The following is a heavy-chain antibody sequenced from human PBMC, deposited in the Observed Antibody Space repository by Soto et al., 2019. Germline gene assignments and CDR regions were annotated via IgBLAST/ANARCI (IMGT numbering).Heavy chain of an antibody. V-gene: IGHV4-59*08. Sequence: QVQLQESGPGLVKPSETLSLTCTVSGGSISYYYWSWIRQPPGKGLEWIGYINYSGSTNYNPSLKSRVSISIATSKHHFSLKLSAVSAADTAVYYCARQDDMLTGVDYWGQGTLVTVSS. CDR1: GGSISYYY. CDR2: INYSGST. D-gene: IGHD3-9*01. J-gene: IGHJ4*02. CDR3: ARQDDMLTGVDY.